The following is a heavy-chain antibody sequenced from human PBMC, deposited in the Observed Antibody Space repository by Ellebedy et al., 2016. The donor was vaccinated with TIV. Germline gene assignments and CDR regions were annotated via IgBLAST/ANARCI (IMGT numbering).Heavy chain of an antibody. CDR2: IIWNSGTN. CDR3: AKDLVGYCSGRDWEPCLFDY. D-gene: IGHD2-15*01. V-gene: IGHV3-9*02. CDR1: GFNSKAYA. Sequence: SLKISCVASGFNSKAYAMHWVRQVPGTGLEWVSGIIWNSGTNTYAAAVKGRFTISRDNAQNSLFLQMNSLRAEDTAFYYCAKDLVGYCSGRDWEPCLFDYWGQGTLVTVSS. J-gene: IGHJ4*02.